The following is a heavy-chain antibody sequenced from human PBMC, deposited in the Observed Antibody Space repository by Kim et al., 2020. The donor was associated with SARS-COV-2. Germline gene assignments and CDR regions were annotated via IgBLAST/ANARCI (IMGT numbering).Heavy chain of an antibody. V-gene: IGHV3-23*01. J-gene: IGHJ4*02. Sequence: DSVKGRFTISRDNSKNTLYLQMNSLRAEDTAVYYCAKDPSPLLRYFDWDHWGQGTLVTVSS. CDR3: AKDPSPLLRYFDWDH. D-gene: IGHD3-9*01.